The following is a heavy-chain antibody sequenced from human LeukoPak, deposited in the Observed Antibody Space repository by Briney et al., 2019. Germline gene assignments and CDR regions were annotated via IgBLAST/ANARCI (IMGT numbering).Heavy chain of an antibody. Sequence: GGSLRLSCAASGFTFSSYAMSWVRQAPGKGLEWVSAISGSGGSTYYADSVKSRFTISRDNSKNTLYLQMNSLRAEDTAVYYCAKGYDFWSGYSLFDWGQGTLVTVSS. J-gene: IGHJ4*02. D-gene: IGHD3-3*01. V-gene: IGHV3-23*01. CDR2: ISGSGGST. CDR3: AKGYDFWSGYSLFD. CDR1: GFTFSSYA.